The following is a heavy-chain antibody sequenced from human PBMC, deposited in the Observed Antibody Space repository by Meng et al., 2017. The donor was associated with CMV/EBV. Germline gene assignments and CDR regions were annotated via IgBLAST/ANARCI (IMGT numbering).Heavy chain of an antibody. Sequence: AAWGVTWRDNERGGGGGARGRGGEWVGRTRNKANSYTTEYAASVKGRFTVSRDELENSLYLQMNSLKTEDTAVYYCAREVGAFDYWGQGILVTVSS. V-gene: IGHV3-72*01. D-gene: IGHD1-26*01. CDR2: TRNKANSYTT. J-gene: IGHJ4*02. CDR3: AREVGAFDY. CDR1: GVTWRDNE.